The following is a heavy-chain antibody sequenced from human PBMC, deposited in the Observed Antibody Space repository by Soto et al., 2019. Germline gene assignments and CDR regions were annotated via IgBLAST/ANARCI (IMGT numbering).Heavy chain of an antibody. CDR3: TTMYYFAFNY. Sequence: GGSLRLSCAASGFTVSSNYMSWVRQAPGKGLEWVAHIKEDGSEKYYVDFAKGRFTISRDIAKSSLYLQMSSLRVEDTAVYYCTTMYYFAFNYWGQGALVTVSS. CDR1: GFTVSSNY. CDR2: IKEDGSEK. V-gene: IGHV3-7*01. D-gene: IGHD3-16*01. J-gene: IGHJ4*02.